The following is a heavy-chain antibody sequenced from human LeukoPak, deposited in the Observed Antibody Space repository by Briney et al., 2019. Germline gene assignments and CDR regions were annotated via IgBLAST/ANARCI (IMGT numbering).Heavy chain of an antibody. J-gene: IGHJ4*02. Sequence: ASVKVSCKASGGIFSNYDINWVRQATGQGLEWMGWMNPNSGKTGYAQKFQGRVTITRNTSISTAYMELSSLRSEDTAVYYCARVPGSAAAGTTFDYWGQGTLVTVSS. CDR2: MNPNSGKT. V-gene: IGHV1-8*03. CDR3: ARVPGSAAAGTTFDY. D-gene: IGHD6-13*01. CDR1: GGIFSNYD.